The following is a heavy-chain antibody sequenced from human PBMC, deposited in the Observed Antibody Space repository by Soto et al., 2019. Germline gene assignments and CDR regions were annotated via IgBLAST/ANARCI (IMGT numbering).Heavy chain of an antibody. J-gene: IGHJ3*02. CDR2: FDPEDGET. CDR3: ATLGYSSGPEAFDI. CDR1: GYTLTELS. D-gene: IGHD6-19*01. Sequence: ASVKVSCKVSGYTLTELSMHWVRQAPGKGLEWMGGFDPEDGETIYAQKFQGRVTMTEDTFTDTAYMELSSLRSEDTAVYYCATLGYSSGPEAFDIWGQGTMVTVSS. V-gene: IGHV1-24*01.